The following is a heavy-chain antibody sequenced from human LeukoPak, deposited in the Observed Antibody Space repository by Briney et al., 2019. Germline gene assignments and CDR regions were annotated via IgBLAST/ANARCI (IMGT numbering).Heavy chain of an antibody. CDR3: ARGWFYDSSGYYVY. CDR1: GFTFSTYS. Sequence: GGSLRLSCAASGFTFSTYSMNWVRQAPGKGLEWVSYSSSSSSAIYYADSVKGRFTISRDNAKNSLYLQMNSLRDEDTAVYYCARGWFYDSSGYYVYWGQGTLVTVSS. V-gene: IGHV3-48*02. CDR2: SSSSSSAI. J-gene: IGHJ4*02. D-gene: IGHD3-22*01.